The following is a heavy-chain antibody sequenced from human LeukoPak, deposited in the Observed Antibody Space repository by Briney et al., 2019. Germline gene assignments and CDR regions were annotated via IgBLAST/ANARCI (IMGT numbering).Heavy chain of an antibody. D-gene: IGHD4-17*01. V-gene: IGHV3-7*03. CDR2: IKQDGSEK. Sequence: GGSLILSCAASGFTFSSYWMSWVRQAPGKGLEWVANIKQDGSEKYYVDSVKGRFTISRDNAKNSLYLQMNSLRAEDTAVYYCAKAHHGDYFFYFDYGGQGTLVTVSS. CDR1: GFTFSSYW. J-gene: IGHJ4*02. CDR3: AKAHHGDYFFYFDY.